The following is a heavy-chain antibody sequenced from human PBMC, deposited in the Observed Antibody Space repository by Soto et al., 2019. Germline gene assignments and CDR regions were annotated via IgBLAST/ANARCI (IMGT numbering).Heavy chain of an antibody. Sequence: SLRLSCAASGFSISDHYMSWIRQAPGKGLEWVSYSSNSGTFTKYADSVKGRFSISRDNAKNSLYLEINSLRGEDTAIYYWARSGDNHNVLDYWSTGTSVTVSS. CDR2: SSNSGTFT. CDR1: GFSISDHY. CDR3: ARSGDNHNVLDY. V-gene: IGHV3-11*03. D-gene: IGHD2-21*02. J-gene: IGHJ4*02.